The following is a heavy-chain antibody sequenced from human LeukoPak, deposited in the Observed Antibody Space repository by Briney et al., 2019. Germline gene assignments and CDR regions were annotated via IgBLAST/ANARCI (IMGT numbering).Heavy chain of an antibody. D-gene: IGHD5/OR15-5a*01. J-gene: IGHJ6*03. CDR3: ARGQDIASYWGYYYMDV. CDR1: GGSFSGYY. Sequence: TSETPSLTCAVYGGSFSGYYWIWIRQPPGKGLEWIGEINHSGSTNHNPSLKSRVTISVDTSKNQFSLKLSSMTAADTAVYYCARGQDIASYWGYYYMDVWGKGTTVTVSS. V-gene: IGHV4-34*01. CDR2: INHSGST.